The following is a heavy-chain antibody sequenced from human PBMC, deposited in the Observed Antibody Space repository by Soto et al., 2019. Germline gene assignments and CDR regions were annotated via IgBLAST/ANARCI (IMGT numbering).Heavy chain of an antibody. V-gene: IGHV4-61*08. D-gene: IGHD2-2*01. CDR2: IYYSGST. CDR1: GGSISSGGYY. J-gene: IGHJ4*02. CDR3: ARHHDCSSTSCPEFDY. Sequence: SETLSLTCTVSGGSISSGGYYWSWIRQHPGKGLEWIGYIYYSGSTNYNPSLKSRVTISVDTSKNQFSLKLSSVTAADTAVYYCARHHDCSSTSCPEFDYWGQGTLVTVSS.